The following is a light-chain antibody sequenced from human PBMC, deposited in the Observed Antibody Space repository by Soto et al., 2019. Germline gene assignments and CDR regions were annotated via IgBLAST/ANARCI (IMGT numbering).Light chain of an antibody. Sequence: QSVLTQPPSASGTPGQRVTISCSGSSSNIGRNSVNWYQNLPGTAPKLLIYTNNQRPSGVPARFSGSKSGTSASLAISGLQSEDEADYYCAAWDDSLNGFYVFGTGTKLTVL. CDR3: AAWDDSLNGFYV. J-gene: IGLJ1*01. CDR2: TNN. V-gene: IGLV1-44*01. CDR1: SSNIGRNS.